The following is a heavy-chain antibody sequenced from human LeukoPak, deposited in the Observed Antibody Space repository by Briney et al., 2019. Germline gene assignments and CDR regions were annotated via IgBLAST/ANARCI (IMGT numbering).Heavy chain of an antibody. Sequence: ASVKVSCKASGYTFTSYYMHWVRQAPGQGLEWMGIINPSGGSTSYAQKFQGRVTMTRDTSTTTVYMELSRLRSEDTAVYYRARDWIGYVDYWGQGTLVTVSS. CDR2: INPSGGST. CDR3: ARDWIGYVDY. V-gene: IGHV1-46*01. J-gene: IGHJ4*02. CDR1: GYTFTSYY. D-gene: IGHD3-10*01.